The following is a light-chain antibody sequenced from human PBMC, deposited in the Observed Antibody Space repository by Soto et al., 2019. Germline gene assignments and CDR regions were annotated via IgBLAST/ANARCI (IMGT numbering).Light chain of an antibody. CDR2: GAS. Sequence: EIVLTQSPGTLSLSPGERATLSCRASQSITNSYLAWYQQKPGQAPRLLVYGASSSATGIPDRFSGSGSGTDFTLTISRLEPEDCAVYYCQQYGSSRFTFGPGTKVDIK. J-gene: IGKJ3*01. CDR1: QSITNSY. CDR3: QQYGSSRFT. V-gene: IGKV3-20*01.